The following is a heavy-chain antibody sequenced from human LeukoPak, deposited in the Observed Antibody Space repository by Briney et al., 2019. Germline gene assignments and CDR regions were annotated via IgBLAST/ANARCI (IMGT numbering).Heavy chain of an antibody. D-gene: IGHD6-19*01. CDR1: GITFSTSG. J-gene: IGHJ5*02. V-gene: IGHV3-30*02. CDR2: IQYDEGTK. CDR3: AREGGTVVAGTLDR. Sequence: GGSLRLSCAASGITFSTSGMHWVRQAPGKGLEWLTFIQYDEGTKYYADSVKGRFTISRDNSKNTLYLQMNSLRAEDTAVYHCAREGGTVVAGTLDRWGQGTPVTVSS.